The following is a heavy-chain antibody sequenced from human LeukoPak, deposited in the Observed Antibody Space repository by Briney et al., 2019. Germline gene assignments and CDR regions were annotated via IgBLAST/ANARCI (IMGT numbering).Heavy chain of an antibody. D-gene: IGHD2-15*01. J-gene: IGHJ3*02. CDR1: GGSISSGGYY. V-gene: IGHV4-61*08. CDR2: IYYSGST. CDR3: ARHEVVVQNDAFDI. Sequence: SETLSLTCTVSGGSISSGGYYWSWIRQHPGKGLEWIGYIYYSGSTNYNPPLKSRVTISVDTSKNQFSLKLSSVTAADTAVYYCARHEVVVQNDAFDIWGQGTMVTVSS.